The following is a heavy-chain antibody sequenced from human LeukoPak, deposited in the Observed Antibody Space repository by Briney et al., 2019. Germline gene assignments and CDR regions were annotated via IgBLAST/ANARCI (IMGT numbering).Heavy chain of an antibody. J-gene: IGHJ4*02. CDR3: ARHPQELVSPHFDY. CDR1: GVSVSSYS. V-gene: IGHV4-59*08. D-gene: IGHD6-13*01. CDR2: ISDSGST. Sequence: SETLSLTCSVSGVSVSSYSWSWIRQPPGKGLEYFGHISDSGSTTYNPSLKSRVSISVDTSKNQFSLKLSSVTAADTAVYYCARHPQELVSPHFDYWGQGTLVTVSS.